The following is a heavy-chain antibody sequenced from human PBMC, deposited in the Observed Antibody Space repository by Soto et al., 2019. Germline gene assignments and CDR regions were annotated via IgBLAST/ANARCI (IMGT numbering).Heavy chain of an antibody. CDR2: ISSSSSYI. CDR3: AKVRDCTDGVWSAFDY. Sequence: GGSLRLSCAASGFTFSSYSMNWVRQAPGKGLEWVSSISSSSSYIYYADSVKGRFTISRDNAKNSLYLQMNSLRAEDTAVYSFAKVRDCTDGVWSAFDYWGQGTLVTVSS. CDR1: GFTFSSYS. D-gene: IGHD2-8*01. V-gene: IGHV3-21*01. J-gene: IGHJ4*02.